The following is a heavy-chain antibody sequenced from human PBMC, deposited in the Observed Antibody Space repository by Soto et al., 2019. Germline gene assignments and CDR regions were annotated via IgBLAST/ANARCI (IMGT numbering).Heavy chain of an antibody. D-gene: IGHD6-19*01. J-gene: IGHJ6*02. V-gene: IGHV1-69*12. Sequence: QVQLVQSGAEVKKPGSSVKVSCKASGGTFSNYAFSWVRQAPGQWXXWXXGIMPIFGRPDYAQKFRDRVTITADESTSTAHMELTSLRSEDTAVYYCASWLKEAGIGGNYYYGMDVWGQGTTVTVSS. CDR1: GGTFSNYA. CDR3: ASWLKEAGIGGNYYYGMDV. CDR2: IMPIFGRP.